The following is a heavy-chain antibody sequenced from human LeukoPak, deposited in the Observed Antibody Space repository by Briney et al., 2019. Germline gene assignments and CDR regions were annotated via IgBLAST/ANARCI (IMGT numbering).Heavy chain of an antibody. CDR2: IYPGDSNT. J-gene: IGHJ4*02. D-gene: IGHD4-11*01. CDR3: ALTPVNYFDY. Sequence: GESLKISCKGSGYSFTNYWIGWVRQMPGKGLEWMGIIYPGDSNTRYSPSFQGQVIISADKSIATAYLQWSSLKDSDTAMYYCALTPVNYFDYWGQGALVTVSS. CDR1: GYSFTNYW. V-gene: IGHV5-51*01.